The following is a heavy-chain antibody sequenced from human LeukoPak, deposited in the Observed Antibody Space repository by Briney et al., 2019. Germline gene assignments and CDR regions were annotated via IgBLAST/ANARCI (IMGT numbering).Heavy chain of an antibody. CDR3: ARDIVMVTYWFDP. CDR2: INPNSGGT. J-gene: IGHJ5*02. D-gene: IGHD5-18*01. Sequence: ASVKVSCKASGYTFTGYYMLWVRQAPGQGLEWMGWINPNSGGTNYAQKFQGRVTMTRDTSISTAYMELSRLRSDDTAVYYCARDIVMVTYWFDPWGQGTLVTVSS. V-gene: IGHV1-2*02. CDR1: GYTFTGYY.